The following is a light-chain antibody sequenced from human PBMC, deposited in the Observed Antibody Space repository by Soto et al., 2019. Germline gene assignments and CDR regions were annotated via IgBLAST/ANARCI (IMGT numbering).Light chain of an antibody. Sequence: EIMMTQSPATLSVSPGERATLSCRASQSVSSNLVWYQQKPGQAPRLLIYGASTGATGIPARFSGSGSGTEFTLTISSLQSEDFAVYYCQQYNNWPRTFGQGTKVDIK. V-gene: IGKV3-15*01. CDR2: GAS. J-gene: IGKJ1*01. CDR1: QSVSSN. CDR3: QQYNNWPRT.